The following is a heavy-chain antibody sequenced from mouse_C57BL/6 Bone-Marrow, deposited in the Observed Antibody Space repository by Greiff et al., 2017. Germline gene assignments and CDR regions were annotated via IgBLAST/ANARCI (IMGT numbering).Heavy chain of an antibody. V-gene: IGHV3-6*01. J-gene: IGHJ2*01. Sequence: VQLQESGPGLVKPSQSLSLTCSVTGYSITSGYYWNWIRQFPGNKLEWMGYISYDGSNNYNPSLKNRISITRDTSKNQFFLKLNSVTTEDTATYYCARRKKLGRGPYFDYWGQGTTLTVSS. CDR3: ARRKKLGRGPYFDY. CDR2: ISYDGSN. CDR1: GYSITSGYY. D-gene: IGHD4-1*01.